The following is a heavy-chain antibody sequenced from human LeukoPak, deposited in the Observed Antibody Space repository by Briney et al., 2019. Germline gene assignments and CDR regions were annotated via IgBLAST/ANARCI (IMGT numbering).Heavy chain of an antibody. J-gene: IGHJ5*02. CDR1: GYSISSGYY. CDR3: ATEVGQWLVRT. CDR2: IYHSGRT. Sequence: SETLSLTCSVSGYSISSGYYWGWIRQPPGKGLEWIGSIYHSGRTYYNPSLKSRVTISVDTSKNQFSLKLTSVTAADTAVYYCATEVGQWLVRTWGQGTLVTVSS. V-gene: IGHV4-38-2*02. D-gene: IGHD6-19*01.